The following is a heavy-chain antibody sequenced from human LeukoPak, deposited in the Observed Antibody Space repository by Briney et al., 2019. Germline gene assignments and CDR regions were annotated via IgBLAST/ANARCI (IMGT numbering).Heavy chain of an antibody. CDR2: IYTSGST. CDR1: GGSISSYY. CDR3: ARLSYGYNPGSVDSNWFDP. D-gene: IGHD5-24*01. J-gene: IGHJ5*02. Sequence: NPSETLSLTCTVSGGSISSYYWSWIRQPAGKGLEWIGRIYTSGSTNYNPSLKSRVTMSVDTSKNQFSLKLSSVTAADTAVYYCARLSYGYNPGSVDSNWFDPWGQGTLVTVSS. V-gene: IGHV4-4*07.